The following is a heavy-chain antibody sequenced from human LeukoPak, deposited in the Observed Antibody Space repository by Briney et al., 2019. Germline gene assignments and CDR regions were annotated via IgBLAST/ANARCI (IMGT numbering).Heavy chain of an antibody. V-gene: IGHV3-23*01. Sequence: GESLKISCKGSGYSFTSYWIGWVRQAPGKGLEWVSAISGSGGSTYYADSVKGRFTISRDNSKNTLYLQMNSLRAEDTAVYYCAKGYDYVWGSYRGPFDYWGQGTLVTVSS. CDR3: AKGYDYVWGSYRGPFDY. CDR1: GYSFTSYW. CDR2: ISGSGGST. D-gene: IGHD3-16*02. J-gene: IGHJ4*02.